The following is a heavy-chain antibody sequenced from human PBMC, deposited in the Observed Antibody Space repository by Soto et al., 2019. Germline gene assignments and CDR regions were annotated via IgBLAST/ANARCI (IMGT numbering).Heavy chain of an antibody. Sequence: GESLKISCKGSGYTFTDYWINWVRQMPGKGLEWMGRIDPSDSYTKYSPSFQGHVTISADKSISTAYLEWSSLEASDTATYYCARQNLGFCSSGSCDDHYYYGMDVWGQGTTVTVSS. CDR1: GYTFTDYW. J-gene: IGHJ6*02. CDR2: IDPSDSYT. D-gene: IGHD2-2*01. V-gene: IGHV5-10-1*01. CDR3: ARQNLGFCSSGSCDDHYYYGMDV.